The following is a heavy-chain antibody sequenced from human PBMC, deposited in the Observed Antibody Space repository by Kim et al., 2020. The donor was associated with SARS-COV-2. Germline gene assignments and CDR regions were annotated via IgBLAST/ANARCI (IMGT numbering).Heavy chain of an antibody. CDR2: INPNSGGT. CDR1: GYTFTGYY. D-gene: IGHD3-22*01. CDR3: ATTYYYDSSGYYPFNY. J-gene: IGHJ4*02. Sequence: ASVKVSCKASGYTFTGYYMHWVRQAPGQGLEWMGRINPNSGGTNYAQKFQGRVTMTRDTSISTAYMELSRLRSDDTAVYYCATTYYYDSSGYYPFNYWGQGTLVTVSS. V-gene: IGHV1-2*06.